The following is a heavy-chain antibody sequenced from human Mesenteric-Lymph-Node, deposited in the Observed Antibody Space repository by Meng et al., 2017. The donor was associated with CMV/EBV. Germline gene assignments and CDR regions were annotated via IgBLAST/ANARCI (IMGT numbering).Heavy chain of an antibody. V-gene: IGHV3-23*01. D-gene: IGHD2-2*01. CDR1: GFTFSNYA. CDR3: AKVGPCRRTNCPYYYSAMDV. Sequence: GESLKISCAASGFTFSNYAMTWVRQAPGKGLEWVSTISGRGDSTYYADSVKGRFTISRDNSKNTLYLQMNSLRAEDTAVFYCAKVGPCRRTNCPYYYSAMDVWGQGTLVTVSS. J-gene: IGHJ6*02. CDR2: ISGRGDST.